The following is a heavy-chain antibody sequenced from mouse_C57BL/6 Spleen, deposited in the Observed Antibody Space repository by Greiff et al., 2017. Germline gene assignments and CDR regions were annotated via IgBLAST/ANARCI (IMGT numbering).Heavy chain of an antibody. CDR2: IDPNSGGT. Sequence: QVQLQQPGAELVKPGASVKLSCKASGYTFTSYWMHWVKQRPGRGLEWIGRIDPNSGGTKYNEKFKSKATLTVDKPSNTAYMQLSSLTSEDSAVYYCANDYGSSYEGAMDYWGQGTSVTVSS. V-gene: IGHV1-72*01. J-gene: IGHJ4*01. CDR3: ANDYGSSYEGAMDY. D-gene: IGHD1-1*01. CDR1: GYTFTSYW.